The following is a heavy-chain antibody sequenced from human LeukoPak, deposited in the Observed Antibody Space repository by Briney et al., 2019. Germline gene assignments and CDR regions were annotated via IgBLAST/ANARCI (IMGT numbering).Heavy chain of an antibody. CDR1: GGSISSDGYS. J-gene: IGHJ4*02. CDR2: IYHSGST. V-gene: IGHV4-30-2*05. D-gene: IGHD3-22*01. Sequence: SQTLSLTCAVSGGSISSDGYSWSWIRQPPGKGLEWIGYIYHSGSTYYNPSLKSRVTISVDTSKNQFSLKLSSVTAADTAVYYCARGSYYYDSSGPTPDWGQGTLVTVSS. CDR3: ARGSYYYDSSGPTPD.